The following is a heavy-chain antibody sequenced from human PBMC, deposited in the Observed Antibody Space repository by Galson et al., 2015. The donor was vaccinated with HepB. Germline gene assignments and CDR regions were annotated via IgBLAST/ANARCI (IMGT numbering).Heavy chain of an antibody. CDR2: VSWNSANI. V-gene: IGHV3-9*01. Sequence: SLRLSCAASGFTFDDYAMHWVRQAPGKGLEWVSGVSWNSANIDYADSVKGRFTISGDNAKNVLHLQMNSLRPEDTALYHCVKDSRYSYGYPDAFDMWGQGTMVTVSS. CDR1: GFTFDDYA. CDR3: VKDSRYSYGYPDAFDM. J-gene: IGHJ3*02. D-gene: IGHD5-18*01.